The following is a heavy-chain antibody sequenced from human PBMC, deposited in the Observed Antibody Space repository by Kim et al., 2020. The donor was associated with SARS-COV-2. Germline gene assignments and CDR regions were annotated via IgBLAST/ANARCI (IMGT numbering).Heavy chain of an antibody. J-gene: IGHJ3*02. CDR2: INHSGST. CDR1: GGSFSGYY. Sequence: SETLSLTCAVYGGSFSGYYWSWIRQPPGKGLEWIGEINHSGSTNYNPSLKSRVTISVDTSKNQFSLKLSSVTAADTAVYYCARRPYSYGFLPDKMTDAFDIWGQGTMVTVSS. V-gene: IGHV4-34*01. D-gene: IGHD5-18*01. CDR3: ARRPYSYGFLPDKMTDAFDI.